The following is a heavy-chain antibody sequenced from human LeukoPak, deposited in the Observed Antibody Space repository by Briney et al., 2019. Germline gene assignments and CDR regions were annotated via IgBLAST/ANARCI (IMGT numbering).Heavy chain of an antibody. CDR3: AREGQHGDNWNDGFDY. D-gene: IGHD1-1*01. J-gene: IGHJ4*02. CDR1: GFTFSSYA. V-gene: IGHV3-30*04. CDR2: ISYDGSNK. Sequence: GGSLRLSCAASGFTFSSYAMHWVRQAPGKGLEWVAVISYDGSNKYYADSVKGRFTISRDNSKNTLYLQMNSLRAEDTAVYYCAREGQHGDNWNDGFDYWGQGTLVTVSS.